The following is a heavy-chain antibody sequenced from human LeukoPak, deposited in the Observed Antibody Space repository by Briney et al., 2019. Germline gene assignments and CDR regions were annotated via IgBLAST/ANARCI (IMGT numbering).Heavy chain of an antibody. J-gene: IGHJ5*02. Sequence: SETLSLTCAVYGGSFSGYYWSWIRQPPGKGLEWIGEINHSGSINYNPSLKSRVTISVDTSKNQFSLKLSSVTAADTAVYYCARLIAAGVNWFDPWGQGTLVTVSS. CDR1: GGSFSGYY. D-gene: IGHD6-13*01. V-gene: IGHV4-34*01. CDR2: INHSGSI. CDR3: ARLIAAGVNWFDP.